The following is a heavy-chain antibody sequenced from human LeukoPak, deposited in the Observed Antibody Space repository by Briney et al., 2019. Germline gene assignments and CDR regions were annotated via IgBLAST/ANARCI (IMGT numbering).Heavy chain of an antibody. Sequence: ASVKVPCKASGYTFTSYDINWVRQATGQGLEWMGWMNPNSGNTGYAQKFQGRVTMTRNTSISTAYMELSSLRSEDTAVYYCAGRIAAAARTYPYYYYGMDVWGKGPRSPSPQ. V-gene: IGHV1-8*01. J-gene: IGHJ6*01. CDR2: MNPNSGNT. D-gene: IGHD6-13*01. CDR1: GYTFTSYD. CDR3: AGRIAAAARTYPYYYYGMDV.